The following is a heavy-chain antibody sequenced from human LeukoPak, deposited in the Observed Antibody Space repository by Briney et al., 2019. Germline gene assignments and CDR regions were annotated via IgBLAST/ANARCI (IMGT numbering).Heavy chain of an antibody. CDR3: TRVRGIYNWFDP. CDR2: VYYSGNT. D-gene: IGHD3-16*01. V-gene: IGHV4-59*01. J-gene: IGHJ5*02. Sequence: SETLSLTCTVSNGSISNYYWHWFRQPPGKGLEWIGYVYYSGNTHYNPSLKSRVTMSVDTSKNQFSLNLSSVTAADTAVYYCTRVRGIYNWFDPWGQGTLVTVSS. CDR1: NGSISNYY.